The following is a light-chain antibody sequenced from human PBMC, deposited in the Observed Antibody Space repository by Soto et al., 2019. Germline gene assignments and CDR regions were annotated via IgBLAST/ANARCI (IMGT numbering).Light chain of an antibody. CDR2: EVS. CDR1: SSDVGSHNL. J-gene: IGLJ7*01. V-gene: IGLV2-23*02. Sequence: QSALTQPASVSGSPGQSITISCTGTSSDVGSHNLVSWYQHHPCQAHKLMIYEVSKRPLGVSARFSASKSGNTASLTISGLQAEDEADYYCCSYGGSRAVFGGGTQLTVL. CDR3: CSYGGSRAV.